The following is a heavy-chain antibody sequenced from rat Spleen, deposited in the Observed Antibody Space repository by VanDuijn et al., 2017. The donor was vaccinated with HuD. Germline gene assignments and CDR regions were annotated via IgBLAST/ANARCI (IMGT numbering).Heavy chain of an antibody. CDR2: ISYDGGST. Sequence: EVQLAESGGGLVQPGRSLKLSCAASGFTFSDYYMAWVRQAPTKGLEWVASISYDGGSTYYRDSVKGRFTISRDNAKSSLYLQMDSLRSEDTAIYYCVREEFGVRYWGQGVMVTVSS. CDR3: VREEFGVRY. J-gene: IGHJ2*01. D-gene: IGHD4-3*01. V-gene: IGHV5-20*01. CDR1: GFTFSDYY.